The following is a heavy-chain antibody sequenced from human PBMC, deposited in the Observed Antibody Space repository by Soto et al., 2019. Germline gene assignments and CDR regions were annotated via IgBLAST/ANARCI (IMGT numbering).Heavy chain of an antibody. CDR1: GFTFSDYY. CDR3: ARDNWFPNYDILTGYYMDV. Sequence: GGSLRLSCAASGFTFSDYYMSWIRQAPGKGLEWVSYISSSGSTIYYADSVKGRFTISRDNAKNSLYLQMNSLRAEDTAVYYCARDNWFPNYDILTGYYMDVWGKGTTVTVSS. D-gene: IGHD3-9*01. J-gene: IGHJ6*03. V-gene: IGHV3-11*01. CDR2: ISSSGSTI.